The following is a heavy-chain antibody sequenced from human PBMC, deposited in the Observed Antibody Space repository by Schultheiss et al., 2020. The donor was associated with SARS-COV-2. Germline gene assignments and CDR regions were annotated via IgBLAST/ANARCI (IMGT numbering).Heavy chain of an antibody. V-gene: IGHV3-53*01. Sequence: GESLKISCAASGFTVSSNNMNWVRQAPGKGLECVSVINSGGTTYYADSVKGRFTISRDNSKNTLYLQMNSLRAEDTAVYFCARDRNYYGMDVWGQGTTVTSP. J-gene: IGHJ6*02. CDR2: INSGGTT. CDR1: GFTVSSNN. CDR3: ARDRNYYGMDV.